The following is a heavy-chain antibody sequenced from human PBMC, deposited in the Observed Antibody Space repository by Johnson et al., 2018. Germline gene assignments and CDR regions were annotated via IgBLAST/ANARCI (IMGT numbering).Heavy chain of an antibody. CDR2: IWFDGNNK. CDR3: ARTHGSGRVRSNNGMDV. V-gene: IGHV3-33*01. D-gene: IGHD3-10*01. J-gene: IGHJ6*02. CDR1: GFTFSNYG. Sequence: VQLVQSGGGVVQPGRSLRLSCAASGFTFSNYGMHWVRQAPGKGLEWVALIWFDGNNKYYGESVKGRFTVPRDNSKNTLYLQMNSLRAEDTAVYYCARTHGSGRVRSNNGMDVWGQGTPVTVSS.